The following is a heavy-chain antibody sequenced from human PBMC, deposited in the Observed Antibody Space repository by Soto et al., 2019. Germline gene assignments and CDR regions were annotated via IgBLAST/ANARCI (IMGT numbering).Heavy chain of an antibody. CDR3: AKDPYYYDSSGYYPFDY. Sequence: GGSLRLSCAASGFTFSSYAMSWVRQAPGKGLEWVSAISGSGGSTYYADSVKGRFTISRDNSKNTLYLQMNSLRAEDTAVYYCAKDPYYYDSSGYYPFDYWGQGTLVTVSS. D-gene: IGHD3-22*01. V-gene: IGHV3-23*01. J-gene: IGHJ4*02. CDR2: ISGSGGST. CDR1: GFTFSSYA.